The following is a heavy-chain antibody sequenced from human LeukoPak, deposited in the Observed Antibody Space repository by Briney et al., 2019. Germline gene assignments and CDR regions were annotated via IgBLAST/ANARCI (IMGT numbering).Heavy chain of an antibody. D-gene: IGHD5-24*01. J-gene: IGHJ4*02. CDR1: GGSISSSSYY. CDR3: ARVEMATMAY. CDR2: IYYSGST. V-gene: IGHV4-39*07. Sequence: KPSETLSITSTVSGGSISSSSYYWGWIRQPPGKGLEWIGSIYYSGSTYYNPSLKSPVTISVDTSKNQFSLKLSSVTAADTAVYYCARVEMATMAYWGQGTLVTVSS.